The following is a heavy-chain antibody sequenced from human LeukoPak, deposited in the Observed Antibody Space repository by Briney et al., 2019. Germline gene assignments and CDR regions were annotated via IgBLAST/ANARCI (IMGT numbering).Heavy chain of an antibody. CDR1: GYTFTDFY. CDR3: ARGPPYYFETSGYLLGVFDY. V-gene: IGHV1-2*02. D-gene: IGHD3-22*01. Sequence: GASVKVSCKASGYTFTDFYIHWVRQAPGQGLEWMGWINPNSGDTNYAQNFQGRVTMTRDMSISAASMELSRLRSDDTAVYYCARGPPYYFETSGYLLGVFDYWGQGTLVTVSS. CDR2: INPNSGDT. J-gene: IGHJ4*02.